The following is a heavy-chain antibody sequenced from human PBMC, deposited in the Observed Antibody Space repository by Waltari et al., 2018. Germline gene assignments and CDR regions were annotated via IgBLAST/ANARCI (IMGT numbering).Heavy chain of an antibody. Sequence: EVQLVESGGGLVQPGGSLRLPCTVSGFTFRTYWMHWIRQGPGKGLVWVARISIDGTTRNYADSVKGRFSISRDNGMNTVYLQMNSLRAEDTAVYYCARRLKCGGSCPLDYWGQGTQVTVSS. D-gene: IGHD2-15*01. CDR1: GFTFRTYW. V-gene: IGHV3-74*01. CDR3: ARRLKCGGSCPLDY. CDR2: ISIDGTTR. J-gene: IGHJ4*02.